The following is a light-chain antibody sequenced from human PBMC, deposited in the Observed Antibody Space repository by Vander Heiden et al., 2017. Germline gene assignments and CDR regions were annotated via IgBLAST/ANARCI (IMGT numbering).Light chain of an antibody. Sequence: QSVLTQPPSASGSPGQSVTISCTGTSSDIGGYNYVSWYQQHPGKAPNLMIYEVSKRPSGVPDRFSGSKSGNTASLTVSGLQAEDEADYYCSSYAGSNNWVFGGGTKLTVL. J-gene: IGLJ3*02. CDR1: SSDIGGYNY. V-gene: IGLV2-8*01. CDR3: SSYAGSNNWV. CDR2: EVS.